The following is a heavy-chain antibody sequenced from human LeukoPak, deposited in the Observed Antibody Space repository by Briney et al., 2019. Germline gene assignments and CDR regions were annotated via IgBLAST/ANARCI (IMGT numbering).Heavy chain of an antibody. CDR2: ISAYNGNT. CDR1: GYTFTSYG. J-gene: IGHJ5*02. D-gene: IGHD3-22*01. CDR3: ARDGAYYYDSSESSFDP. V-gene: IGHV1-18*01. Sequence: GSVKVSCKASGYTFTSYGISWVRQAPGQGLEWMGWISAYNGNTNYAQKLQGRVTMTTDTSTSTAYMELRSLRSDDTAVYYCARDGAYYYDSSESSFDPWGQGTLVTVSS.